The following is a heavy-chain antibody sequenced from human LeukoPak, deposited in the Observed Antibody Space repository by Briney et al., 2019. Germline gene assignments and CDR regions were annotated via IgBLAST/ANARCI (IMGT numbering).Heavy chain of an antibody. CDR3: ARRLVGARGAFDI. D-gene: IGHD1-26*01. Sequence: PSETLSLTCAVYGGSFSGYYWSWIRQPPGKGLEWIGEINHSGSTNYNPSLKSRITISVDTSKNQFSLKLSSVTAADTAVYYCARRLVGARGAFDIWGQGTMVTVSS. V-gene: IGHV4-34*01. CDR1: GGSFSGYY. J-gene: IGHJ3*02. CDR2: INHSGST.